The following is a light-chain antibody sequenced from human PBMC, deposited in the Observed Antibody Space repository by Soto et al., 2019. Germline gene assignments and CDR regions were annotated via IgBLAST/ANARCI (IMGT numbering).Light chain of an antibody. CDR2: GSS. Sequence: EIVMTQSPATLSVSPGERATLACRASQSVSGNLAWYQQKPGQAPRLLIYGSSTRASGIPARFSGSGSGTEFTLTISSLQSEDFAVYYCQQYNNWPPTFGQGTKVEIK. J-gene: IGKJ1*01. CDR1: QSVSGN. CDR3: QQYNNWPPT. V-gene: IGKV3D-15*01.